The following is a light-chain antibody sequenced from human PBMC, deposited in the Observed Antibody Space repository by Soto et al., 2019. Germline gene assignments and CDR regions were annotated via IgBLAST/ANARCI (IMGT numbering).Light chain of an antibody. CDR3: QQANSFPLT. CDR1: QGISSW. J-gene: IGKJ4*01. CDR2: AAS. Sequence: DIQLTQSTSSVYAYVGDRVTITCRASQGISSWLAWYPQKPGKAPKLLIYAASSLQSGVPSRFSGSGSGTDGTLTISSLQPEDCATYYCQQANSFPLTCGRGTKGAIK. V-gene: IGKV1-12*01.